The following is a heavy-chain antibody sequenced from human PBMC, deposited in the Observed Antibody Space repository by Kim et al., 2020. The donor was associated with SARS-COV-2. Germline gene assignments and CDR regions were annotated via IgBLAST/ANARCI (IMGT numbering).Heavy chain of an antibody. Sequence: NYHPSLKGRVTISLDRSKTQFSLKLNSVTPADTAVYYCARELSTWPNWFDPWGPGALVTVSS. J-gene: IGHJ5*02. V-gene: IGHV4-59*01. CDR3: ARELSTWPNWFDP.